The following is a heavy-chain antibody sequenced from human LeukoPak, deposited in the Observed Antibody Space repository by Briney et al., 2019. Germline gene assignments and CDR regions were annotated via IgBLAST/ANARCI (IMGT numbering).Heavy chain of an antibody. Sequence: GGSLRLSCAASGFTFDDYGMSWVRQAPGKGLEWVSGINWNGGSTGYADSVKGRFTISRDNAKNSLYLQMNSLRAEDPALYHCARGSSDSSGYYLDYWGQGTLVTVSS. CDR2: INWNGGST. D-gene: IGHD3-22*01. V-gene: IGHV3-20*01. CDR1: GFTFDDYG. J-gene: IGHJ4*02. CDR3: ARGSSDSSGYYLDY.